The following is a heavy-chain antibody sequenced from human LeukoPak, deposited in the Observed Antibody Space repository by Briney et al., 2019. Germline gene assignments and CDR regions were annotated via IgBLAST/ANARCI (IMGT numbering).Heavy chain of an antibody. CDR3: ARGHYDILTGESYYFDY. CDR1: GGSISSYY. CDR2: IYYSGST. J-gene: IGHJ4*02. Sequence: SETPSLTCTVSGGSISSYYWSWIRQPPGKGLEWIGYIYYSGSTNYNPSLKSRVTISVDTSKNQFSLKLSSVTAADTAVYYCARGHYDILTGESYYFDYWGQGTLVTVSS. D-gene: IGHD3-9*01. V-gene: IGHV4-59*01.